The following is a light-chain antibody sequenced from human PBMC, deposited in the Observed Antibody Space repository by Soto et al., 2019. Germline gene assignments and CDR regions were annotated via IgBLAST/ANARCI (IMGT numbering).Light chain of an antibody. Sequence: DIQMTQSPSTLSAYVGDRVTITCRASQSISSWLAWYQQKPGKAPKLLIYKASSLESGVPSRFSGSGSGKEFTLTIRSLQPDDFATYFCQQYNSYWTFGQGTKVEIK. J-gene: IGKJ1*01. V-gene: IGKV1-5*03. CDR1: QSISSW. CDR2: KAS. CDR3: QQYNSYWT.